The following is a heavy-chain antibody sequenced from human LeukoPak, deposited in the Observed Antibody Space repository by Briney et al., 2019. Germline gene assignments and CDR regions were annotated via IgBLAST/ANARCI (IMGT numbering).Heavy chain of an antibody. J-gene: IGHJ6*03. CDR1: GFTFSSLW. Sequence: GGSLRLSCAASGFTFSSLWMSWVRQTPGRGPEWVANINQDGGTTYYVASVKGRFTISRDNAKNSLSLQMSSLRAGDTAVYYCTKDRQGPNQYHMDVWGKGTTVTVSS. V-gene: IGHV3-7*01. CDR3: TKDRQGPNQYHMDV. CDR2: INQDGGTT.